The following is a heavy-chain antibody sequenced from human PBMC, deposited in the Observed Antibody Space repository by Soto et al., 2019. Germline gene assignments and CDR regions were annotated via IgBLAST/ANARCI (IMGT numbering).Heavy chain of an antibody. J-gene: IGHJ5*02. D-gene: IGHD3-10*01. CDR2: IVVGSGNT. CDR1: GFTFTSSA. Sequence: ASVKVSCKASGFTFTSSAVQWVRQARGQRLEWIGWIVVGSGNTNYAQKFQERVTITRDMSTSTAYMELSSLRSEDTAVYYCAAARYITMVRGVIIIGENWFDPWGQGTLVTVSS. V-gene: IGHV1-58*01. CDR3: AAARYITMVRGVIIIGENWFDP.